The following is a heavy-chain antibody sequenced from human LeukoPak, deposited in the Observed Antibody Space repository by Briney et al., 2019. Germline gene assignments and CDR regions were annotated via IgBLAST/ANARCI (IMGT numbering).Heavy chain of an antibody. CDR2: ISSSGSTI. CDR1: GFTFSSYS. V-gene: IGHV3-48*04. D-gene: IGHD6-13*01. J-gene: IGHJ4*02. CDR3: AREVAAAGTYFDY. Sequence: PGGSLRLSCAASGFTFSSYSMNWVRQAPGKGLEWVSYISSSGSTIYYADSVKGRFTISRDNAKNSLYLQMNSLRAEDTAVYYCAREVAAAGTYFDYWGQGTLVTVSS.